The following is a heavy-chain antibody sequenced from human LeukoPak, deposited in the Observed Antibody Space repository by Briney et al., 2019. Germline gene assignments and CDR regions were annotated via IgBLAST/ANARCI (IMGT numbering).Heavy chain of an antibody. D-gene: IGHD5-24*01. CDR2: IFHSGST. J-gene: IGHJ4*02. Sequence: SETLSLTCSVSGGSISSSSSYWGWIRQPPGKGLEWIGSIFHSGSTYYNPSLKSRVTISVDTSKNQFSLRLSSVTAADTAVYYCARGVGPDMATMTAYFNFWGQGTLVTVSS. V-gene: IGHV4-39*07. CDR3: ARGVGPDMATMTAYFNF. CDR1: GGSISSSSSY.